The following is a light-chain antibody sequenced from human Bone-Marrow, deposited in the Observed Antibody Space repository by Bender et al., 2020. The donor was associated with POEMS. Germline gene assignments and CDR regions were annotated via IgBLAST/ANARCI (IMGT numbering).Light chain of an antibody. V-gene: IGLV3-1*01. CDR2: EDN. Sequence: SYGLTQPPSVSVSPGHTANITCSGDQLGDQYASWYQLKPGQSPALVLYEDNKRPSGIPERFAGSNSGNIATLTISGTQALDEADYYCQAWDTSSVVFGGGTKLTVL. CDR3: QAWDTSSVV. J-gene: IGLJ2*01. CDR1: QLGDQY.